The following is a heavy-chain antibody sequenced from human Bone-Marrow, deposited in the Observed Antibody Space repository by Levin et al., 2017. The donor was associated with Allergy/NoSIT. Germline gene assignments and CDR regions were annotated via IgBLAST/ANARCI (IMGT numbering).Heavy chain of an antibody. D-gene: IGHD4-17*01. Sequence: GASVKVSCVASGFRFRNIAMSWVRQAPGKGLEWVSSITGDASSTYYADSVKGRFTISRDNSQSTLYLQMNSPRDEDKAVYFCARTKVEGGDYLDYFDYWGQGTLVTVSS. CDR1: GFRFRNIA. V-gene: IGHV3-23*01. CDR2: ITGDASST. J-gene: IGHJ4*02. CDR3: ARTKVEGGDYLDYFDY.